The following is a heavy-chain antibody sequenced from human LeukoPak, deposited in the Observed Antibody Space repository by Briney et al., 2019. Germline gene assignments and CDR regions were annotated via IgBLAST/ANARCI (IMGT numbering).Heavy chain of an antibody. CDR2: IYYSGST. CDR3: ARLTKNDSGTYRFGKKKRGYMDV. D-gene: IGHD3-10*01. J-gene: IGHJ6*03. V-gene: IGHV4-39*07. Sequence: SETLSLTCAVSGGSISSSSYYWGWIRQPPGKGLEWIGSIYYSGSTYYNPSLKSRVTISVDTSKNQFSLKLSSVTAADTAVYYCARLTKNDSGTYRFGKKKRGYMDVWGKGTTVTISS. CDR1: GGSISSSSYY.